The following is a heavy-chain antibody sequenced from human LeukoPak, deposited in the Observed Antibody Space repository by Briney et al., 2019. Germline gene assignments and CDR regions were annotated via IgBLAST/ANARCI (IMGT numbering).Heavy chain of an antibody. CDR3: ARADYSSTWSHDYYYMDV. Sequence: SETLSLTCTVSGYSISSGYYWGWIRQPPGKGLEWIGSIYHSGSTYYNPSLKSRVTISVDTSKNQFSLKLSSVTVADTAVYYCARADYSSTWSHDYYYMDVWGKGTTVTVSS. V-gene: IGHV4-38-2*02. J-gene: IGHJ6*03. D-gene: IGHD6-13*01. CDR1: GYSISSGYY. CDR2: IYHSGST.